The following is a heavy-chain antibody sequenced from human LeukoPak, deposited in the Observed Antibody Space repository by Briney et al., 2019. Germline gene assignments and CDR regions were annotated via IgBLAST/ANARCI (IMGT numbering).Heavy chain of an antibody. CDR3: ARHLPDSSGYQYYFDY. Sequence: GESLKISCQGSGYKFSNYWIGWVRQMPGKGLEWVSIIYPGDSESKFSPSFQGQVTISADKSRNTAYLQWRNLTASDTAMYFCARHLPDSSGYQYYFDYWGQGTLVTVSA. D-gene: IGHD3-22*01. CDR2: IYPGDSES. CDR1: GYKFSNYW. J-gene: IGHJ4*02. V-gene: IGHV5-51*01.